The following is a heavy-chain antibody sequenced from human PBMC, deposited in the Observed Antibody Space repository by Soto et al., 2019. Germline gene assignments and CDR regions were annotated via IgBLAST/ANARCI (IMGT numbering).Heavy chain of an antibody. CDR3: ARDQGSREKYYYYYYGMDV. D-gene: IGHD3-10*01. CDR2: ISAYNGNT. Sequence: QVQLVQSGAEVKKPGASVKVSCKASGYTFTSYGISWVRQAPGHGLEWMGWISAYNGNTNYAQKLQGRVTMTTDTSTSTAYMALRSPESDDTGMYYCARDQGSREKYYYYYYGMDVWGQGTTVTVSS. CDR1: GYTFTSYG. V-gene: IGHV1-18*01. J-gene: IGHJ6*02.